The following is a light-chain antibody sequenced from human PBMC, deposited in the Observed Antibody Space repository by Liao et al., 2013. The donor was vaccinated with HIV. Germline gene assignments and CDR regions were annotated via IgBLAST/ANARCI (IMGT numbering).Light chain of an antibody. Sequence: SYELTQPPSVSVSPGQTASITCSGDKLGDKYACWYHQKPGQSPVLVIYQDSKRPSGIPERFSGSNSGNTATLTISGTQAMDEADYYCQVWDSSSDLGVFGGGTKLTVL. J-gene: IGLJ3*02. V-gene: IGLV3-1*01. CDR1: KLGDKY. CDR2: QDS. CDR3: QVWDSSSDLGV.